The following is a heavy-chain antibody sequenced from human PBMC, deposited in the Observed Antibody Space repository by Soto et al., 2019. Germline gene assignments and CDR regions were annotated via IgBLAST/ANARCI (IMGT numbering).Heavy chain of an antibody. Sequence: QVQLVQSGADVKKPGASVKVSCKASGYTFTGYYMHWVRQAPGQGLEWMGWINPNSGGTNYAQKFQGWVTMTRDTSISTAYMELSRLRSDDTAVYYCARSYCSSTSCYADYWGQGTLVTVSS. CDR2: INPNSGGT. J-gene: IGHJ4*02. CDR1: GYTFTGYY. V-gene: IGHV1-2*04. D-gene: IGHD2-2*01. CDR3: ARSYCSSTSCYADY.